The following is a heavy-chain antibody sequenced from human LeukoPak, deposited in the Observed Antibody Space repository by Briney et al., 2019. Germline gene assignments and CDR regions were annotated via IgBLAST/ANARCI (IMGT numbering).Heavy chain of an antibody. CDR1: GGSFSGYY. Sequence: SETLSLTCAVYGGSFSGYYWSWIRQPPGKGLEWIGEINHSGSTNYNPSLKSRGTISVDTSKNQFYLKLSSVTAADTAVYYCARRLLWFGELLRRGHNWFDPWGQGTLVTVSS. J-gene: IGHJ5*02. V-gene: IGHV4-34*01. CDR2: INHSGST. D-gene: IGHD3-10*01. CDR3: ARRLLWFGELLRRGHNWFDP.